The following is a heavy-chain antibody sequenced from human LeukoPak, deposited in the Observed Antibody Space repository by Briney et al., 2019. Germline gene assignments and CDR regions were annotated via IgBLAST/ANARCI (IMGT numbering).Heavy chain of an antibody. D-gene: IGHD4-23*01. CDR3: ARDGLPTVGPSYYFDY. Sequence: GGSLRLSCAASGFTFSSYGMHWVRQAPGKGLEWVAVIWYDGSNKYYADSVKGRFTISRDNSKNTLYLQMNSLRAEDTAVYYCARDGLPTVGPSYYFDYWGQGTLVTVSS. J-gene: IGHJ4*02. CDR2: IWYDGSNK. V-gene: IGHV3-33*01. CDR1: GFTFSSYG.